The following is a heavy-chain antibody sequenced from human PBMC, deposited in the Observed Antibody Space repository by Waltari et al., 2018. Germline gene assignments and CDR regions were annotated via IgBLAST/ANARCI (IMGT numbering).Heavy chain of an antibody. Sequence: EVQLVESGGGLVQPGGSLRLSCAASGFTFSSYWMSWVRQAPGKGLVWVANIKQDGSEKYYVDSVKGRFTISRDNAKNSLYLQMNSLRAEDTAVYYCARDADSGVYYDSSGYYGYWGQGTLVTVSS. J-gene: IGHJ4*02. D-gene: IGHD3-22*01. CDR3: ARDADSGVYYDSSGYYGY. CDR2: IKQDGSEK. V-gene: IGHV3-7*01. CDR1: GFTFSSYW.